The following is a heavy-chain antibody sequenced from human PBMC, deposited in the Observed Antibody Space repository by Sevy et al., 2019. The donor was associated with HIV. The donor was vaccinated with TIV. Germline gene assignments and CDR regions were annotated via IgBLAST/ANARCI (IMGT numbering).Heavy chain of an antibody. CDR3: TREPPPVIAAQDAFDI. V-gene: IGHV3-49*03. CDR2: IRSKAYGGTT. CDR1: GLTFGDYA. Sequence: GGSLRLSCTASGLTFGDYAMSWFRQAPGKGLEWVGFIRSKAYGGTTEYAASVKGRFTISRDDSKSIAYLQMNSLKTEDTAVYYCTREPPPVIAAQDAFDIWGQGTMVTVSS. D-gene: IGHD6-13*01. J-gene: IGHJ3*02.